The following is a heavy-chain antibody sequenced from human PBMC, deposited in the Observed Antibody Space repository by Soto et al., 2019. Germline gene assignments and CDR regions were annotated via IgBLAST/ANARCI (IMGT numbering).Heavy chain of an antibody. CDR3: AREYCSGGSCYSCFDY. V-gene: IGHV3-21*01. J-gene: IGHJ4*02. CDR2: ISSSSSYI. Sequence: EVQLVESGGGLVKPGGSLRLSCAASGFTFSSYSMNWVRQAPGKGLEWVSSISSSSSYIYYADSVKGRFTISRDNAKNALYLQMNSLRAEDTAVYYWAREYCSGGSCYSCFDYWGQGTLVTVSS. D-gene: IGHD2-15*01. CDR1: GFTFSSYS.